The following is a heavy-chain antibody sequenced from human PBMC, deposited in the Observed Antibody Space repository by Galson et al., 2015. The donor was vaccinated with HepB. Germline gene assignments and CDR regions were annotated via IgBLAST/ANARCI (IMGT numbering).Heavy chain of an antibody. CDR3: TTDVHYSTYWSWLDP. CDR1: GFTFSDYY. D-gene: IGHD2-8*02. Sequence: SLRLSCAASGFTFSDYYMSWIRQAPGEGLEWVAIMSYDGSNKYYVDSVKGRFSISRDNSKNTLYLQMNSLKTEDTAVYYCTTDVHYSTYWSWLDPWGQGTLVTVSS. V-gene: IGHV3-30*03. CDR2: MSYDGSNK. J-gene: IGHJ5*02.